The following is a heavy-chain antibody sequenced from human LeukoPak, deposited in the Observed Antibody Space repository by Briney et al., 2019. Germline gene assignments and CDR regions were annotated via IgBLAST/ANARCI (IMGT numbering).Heavy chain of an antibody. J-gene: IGHJ4*02. D-gene: IGHD6-13*01. CDR1: VVTFSSDS. V-gene: IGHV3-48*01. CDR2: ISSSSSTI. Sequence: GRSLRLSCAASVVTFSSDSMNAGRHAPPKGLEWVSYISSSSSTISYADCVKGRFTISRDNAKNSLYLQMNSLSAEDTAVYYCARELGKQLMIDYWGQGTLVTVSS. CDR3: ARELGKQLMIDY.